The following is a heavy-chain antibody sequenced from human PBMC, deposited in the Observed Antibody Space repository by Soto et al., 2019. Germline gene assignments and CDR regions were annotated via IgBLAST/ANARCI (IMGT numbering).Heavy chain of an antibody. CDR3: ARHYSGYASFDY. Sequence: QVQLQESGPGLVKPSETLSLTCTVSGGSISSYYWSWIRQPPGKGLEWIGYIYYSGSTNYNPSLKSRVTISVDTSKNQFSLKLSSVTAADTAVYYCARHYSGYASFDYWGQGTLVTVSS. V-gene: IGHV4-59*08. J-gene: IGHJ4*02. D-gene: IGHD5-12*01. CDR2: IYYSGST. CDR1: GGSISSYY.